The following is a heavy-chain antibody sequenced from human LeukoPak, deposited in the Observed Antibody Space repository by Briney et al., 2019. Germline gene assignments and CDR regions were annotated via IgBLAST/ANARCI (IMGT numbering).Heavy chain of an antibody. CDR1: GGSISSSSDY. J-gene: IGHJ5*02. V-gene: IGHV4-39*07. CDR3: GRGFYSSGWYNWFDP. CDR2: MYYSGST. Sequence: SEALSLTCTVSGGSISSSSDYWAWIRQPPGKGLEWIGSMYYSGSTYYNPSLKSRVTILADSSKNQFSLKLSSVTAADTAVYYCGRGFYSSGWYNWFDPWGQGILVTVSS. D-gene: IGHD6-19*01.